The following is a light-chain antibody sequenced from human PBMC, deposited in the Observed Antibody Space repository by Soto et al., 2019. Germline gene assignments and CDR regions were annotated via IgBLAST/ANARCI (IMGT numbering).Light chain of an antibody. Sequence: EIVLTQSPATLSLSPGERATLSCRASQSVSSYLAWYQQKPGQAPRLLIYGASNRVTGITDRFSGSGSGTDFTLTISRLEPEDFAVYYCQHYGSSPTFGQGTKLEIK. J-gene: IGKJ2*01. CDR3: QHYGSSPT. CDR1: QSVSSY. V-gene: IGKV3-20*01. CDR2: GAS.